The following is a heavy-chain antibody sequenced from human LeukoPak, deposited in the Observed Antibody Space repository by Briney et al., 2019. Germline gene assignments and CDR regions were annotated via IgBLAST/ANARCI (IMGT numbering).Heavy chain of an antibody. V-gene: IGHV3-23*01. J-gene: IGHJ4*02. CDR1: GFTFSSYA. CDR2: ISGSGGST. Sequence: GGSLRLSCAASGFTFSSYAMSWVRQAPGKGLEWVSAISGSGGSTYYEDFVKGRFTISRDNSKNTLYLQMNSLRDEDTAVYYCAKDAVLRYFDWLPLDYWGQGTLVTVSS. D-gene: IGHD3-9*01. CDR3: AKDAVLRYFDWLPLDY.